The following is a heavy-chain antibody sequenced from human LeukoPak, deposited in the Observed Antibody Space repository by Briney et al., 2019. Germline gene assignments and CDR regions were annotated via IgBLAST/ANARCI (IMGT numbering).Heavy chain of an antibody. Sequence: GGSLRLSCAASGFTFSSYAMSWVRQAPGKGLEWVSAISGSGGSTYYADSVKGRFTISRDNSKNTLYLQMNSLRAEDTAVYYCAKDGGRGYSGYDDAIDIWGQGTMVTVSS. CDR2: ISGSGGST. J-gene: IGHJ3*02. D-gene: IGHD5-12*01. CDR1: GFTFSSYA. V-gene: IGHV3-23*01. CDR3: AKDGGRGYSGYDDAIDI.